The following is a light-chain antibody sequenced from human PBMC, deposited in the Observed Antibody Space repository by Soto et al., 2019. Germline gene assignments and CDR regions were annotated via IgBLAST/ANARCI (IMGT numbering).Light chain of an antibody. V-gene: IGKV1-39*01. Sequence: DLQMTQSPSSLSASVGDSLTITCRASQSISNYVNWYQQKPGRAPKLLIYAASGLQGGVPSRFSGSASGTDFTLTIASLQPEDFATYYCQQSYSTPFTFGPGTKVDL. CDR1: QSISNY. J-gene: IGKJ3*01. CDR2: AAS. CDR3: QQSYSTPFT.